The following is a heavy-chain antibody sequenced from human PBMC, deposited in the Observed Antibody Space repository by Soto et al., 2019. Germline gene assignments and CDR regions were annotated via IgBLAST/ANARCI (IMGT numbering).Heavy chain of an antibody. CDR3: ASHFTGIAALGFDP. CDR1: GYTFTSYG. D-gene: IGHD6-13*01. J-gene: IGHJ5*02. CDR2: ISAYNGNT. V-gene: IGHV1-18*01. Sequence: ASVKVSCKASGYTFTSYGIIWVRQAPGQGLEWMGWISAYNGNTNYAQKLQGRVTMTTDTSTSTAYMELRSLRSDDTAVCYCASHFTGIAALGFDPWGQGTLVTVSS.